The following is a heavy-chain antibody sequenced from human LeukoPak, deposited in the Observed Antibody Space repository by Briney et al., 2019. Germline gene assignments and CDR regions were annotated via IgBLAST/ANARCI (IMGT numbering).Heavy chain of an antibody. D-gene: IGHD3-22*01. CDR3: AKDRSRYDSSAYDFDY. J-gene: IGHJ4*02. Sequence: GGTLRLSCAASGFSFSSYGMSWVRQAPGKGLEWVSGISGSGASTYYADSVKGRFTISRDNSKNTLHLQMNSLRAEDTAVYYCAKDRSRYDSSAYDFDYWGQGTLVTVSS. V-gene: IGHV3-23*01. CDR1: GFSFSSYG. CDR2: ISGSGAST.